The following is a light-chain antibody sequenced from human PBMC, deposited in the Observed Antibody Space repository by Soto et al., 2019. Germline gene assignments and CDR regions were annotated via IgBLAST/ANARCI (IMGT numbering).Light chain of an antibody. J-gene: IGKJ2*01. CDR3: QHYNDYSYT. CDR2: DAS. V-gene: IGKV1-9*01. Sequence: IQLTQSPSSLSASVGDRVTITCRASQGISSYLAWYQQKPGKAPKLLIYDASTLQSGVPSRFSASGSGTEFTLTISSLQPEDFATYYCQHYNDYSYTFGPGTNLEIK. CDR1: QGISSY.